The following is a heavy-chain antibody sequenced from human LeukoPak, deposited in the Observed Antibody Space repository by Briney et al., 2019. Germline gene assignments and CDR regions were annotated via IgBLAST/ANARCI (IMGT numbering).Heavy chain of an antibody. Sequence: SETLSLTCTVSGVSISDFYWSWIRQPPGKGLEWIGYIYYSGSTNYNPSLNSRVTISVDTSKTQFSLNLSSVTAADTAVYYCARGHYCSGGSCYFDYWGQGTLVTVSS. V-gene: IGHV4-59*01. J-gene: IGHJ4*02. CDR1: GVSISDFY. D-gene: IGHD2-15*01. CDR2: IYYSGST. CDR3: ARGHYCSGGSCYFDY.